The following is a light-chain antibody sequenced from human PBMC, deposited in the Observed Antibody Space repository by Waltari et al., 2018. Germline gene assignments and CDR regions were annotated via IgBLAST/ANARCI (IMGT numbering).Light chain of an antibody. CDR2: TAS. CDR1: QGISSY. V-gene: IGKV1-9*01. Sequence: IQLTQSPSSLSASVGDRVTITCRDSQGISSYLAWYQQKPGKAPKLLIHTASTLQSGVPSRFSGSGSGTDFTLSISSLQPEDFATYYCQQRNSYPITFGQGTRLEIK. CDR3: QQRNSYPIT. J-gene: IGKJ5*01.